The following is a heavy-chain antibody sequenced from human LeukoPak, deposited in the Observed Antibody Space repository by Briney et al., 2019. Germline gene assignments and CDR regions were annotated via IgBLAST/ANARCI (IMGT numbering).Heavy chain of an antibody. Sequence: ASVKVSCKASGYTFTDYYMNWVRQAPGQGLEWMGRINPNSGGTDYAQNFQGRVTMTRDTSISTAYMELTRLRSDDTAVYFCAREGSTSSRFLPLDSWGQGTLVTVSS. D-gene: IGHD2-2*01. V-gene: IGHV1-2*06. J-gene: IGHJ4*02. CDR2: INPNSGGT. CDR3: AREGSTSSRFLPLDS. CDR1: GYTFTDYY.